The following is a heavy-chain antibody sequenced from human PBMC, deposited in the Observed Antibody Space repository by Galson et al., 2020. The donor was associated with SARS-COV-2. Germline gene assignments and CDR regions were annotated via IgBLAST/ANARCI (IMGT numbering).Heavy chain of an antibody. CDR3: ARGPIAAAGNYFDY. Sequence: SETLSLTCTVSDSISSYYCNWIRQPAGKGLEWIGRIYTGGTTNYNPSLTSRVTMSVDTSKNHFSLKLNSVTAADTAVYYCARGPIAAAGNYFDYWGQGILVTVSS. J-gene: IGHJ4*02. D-gene: IGHD6-13*01. CDR1: DSISSYY. V-gene: IGHV4-4*07. CDR2: IYTGGTT.